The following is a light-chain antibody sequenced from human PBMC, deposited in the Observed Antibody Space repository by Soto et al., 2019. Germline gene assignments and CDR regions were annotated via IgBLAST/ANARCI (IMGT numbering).Light chain of an antibody. CDR1: QSVNNY. CDR3: QQRSNWPPEVT. J-gene: IGKJ5*01. Sequence: ETVLTQSPATLSLSPGERATLSCRASQSVNNYLAWYQQKPGQPPGLLIYDASDRATGIPARFSGRGSETDFTLTISNLEPEDFAVYYCQQRSNWPPEVTFGQGTRLEIK. V-gene: IGKV3-11*01. CDR2: DAS.